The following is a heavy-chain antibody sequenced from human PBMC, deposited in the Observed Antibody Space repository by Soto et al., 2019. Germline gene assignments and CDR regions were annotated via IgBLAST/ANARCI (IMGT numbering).Heavy chain of an antibody. CDR3: ARHFDSYYDFWSGYYPLGYYFDY. V-gene: IGHV4-39*01. Sequence: SETLSLTCTVSGDSFDSTRHYWGWVRQFPGKGLEWIGGVYSSGSTYYNPSLKSRVTISVDTSKNQFSLKLSSVTAADTAVYYCARHFDSYYDFWSGYYPLGYYFDYWGQGTLVTVSS. D-gene: IGHD3-3*01. J-gene: IGHJ4*02. CDR2: VYSSGST. CDR1: GDSFDSTRHY.